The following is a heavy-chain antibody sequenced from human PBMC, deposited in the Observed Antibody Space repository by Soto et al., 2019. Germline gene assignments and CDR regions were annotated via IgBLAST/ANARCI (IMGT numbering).Heavy chain of an antibody. D-gene: IGHD5-12*01. CDR1: GCNLNSYW. CDR3: ARDGWLRNFRYGMGV. CDR2: ISGSGSTI. V-gene: IGHV3-48*03. Sequence: SGCNLNSYWMKWVRQAPGKGLEWVSYISGSGSTIYYADSVKGRFTISRDNAKNSLFLQMNSLRAEDTAIYYCARDGWLRNFRYGMGVWGQGTTVTVSS. J-gene: IGHJ6*02.